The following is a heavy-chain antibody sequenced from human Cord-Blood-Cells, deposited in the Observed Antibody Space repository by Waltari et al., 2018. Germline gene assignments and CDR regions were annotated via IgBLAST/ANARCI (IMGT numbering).Heavy chain of an antibody. Sequence: QVQLVQSGAEVTKPGASVTVSCTASGYTFTSYDINRVRQATGQGLEWMGWMNPNSGNTGYAQKFQGRVTITRNTSISTAYMELSSLRSEDTAVYYCARWPRGYCSSTSCYDYWGQGTLVTVYS. V-gene: IGHV1-8*03. CDR3: ARWPRGYCSSTSCYDY. J-gene: IGHJ4*02. CDR1: GYTFTSYD. CDR2: MNPNSGNT. D-gene: IGHD2-2*01.